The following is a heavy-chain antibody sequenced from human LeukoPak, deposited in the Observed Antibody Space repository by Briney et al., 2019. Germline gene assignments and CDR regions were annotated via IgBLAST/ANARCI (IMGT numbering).Heavy chain of an antibody. CDR1: GGTFSSYA. Sequence: ASVTVSCKASGGTFSSYAISWVRQAPGQGLEWMGGIIPIFGTANYAQKFQGRVTITADESTSTAYMELSSLRSEDTAVYYCAREGYCSGGSCYGVFDYWGQGTLVTVSS. CDR3: AREGYCSGGSCYGVFDY. V-gene: IGHV1-69*01. J-gene: IGHJ4*02. CDR2: IIPIFGTA. D-gene: IGHD2-15*01.